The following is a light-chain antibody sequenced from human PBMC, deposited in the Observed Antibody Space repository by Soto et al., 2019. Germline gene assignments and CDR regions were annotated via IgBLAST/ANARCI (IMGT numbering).Light chain of an antibody. J-gene: IGKJ5*01. CDR2: GAS. CDR3: QQYKNWPL. CDR1: HSVNSH. Sequence: MTQSPATLSVSPGERVNLSCRTSHSVNSHVAWYQQKPGQAPRLLLYGASTRATGIPVRFSGSGFGTEFTLTISSLQSEDFAVYYCQQYKNWPLFGQGTRLEI. V-gene: IGKV3-15*01.